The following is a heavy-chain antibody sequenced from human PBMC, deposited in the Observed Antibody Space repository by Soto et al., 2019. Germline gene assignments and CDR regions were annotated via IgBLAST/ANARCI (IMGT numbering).Heavy chain of an antibody. Sequence: PSETLSLTCAVSGGSISGSYYYWAWLRQSPGKGPEWLGSVFYTGFTSYNPSLERRASVSVDTSKSQFPLKLSAVTAADTAVYYCATSQKGYNWNYFDHWGQGALVTVSS. CDR2: VFYTGFT. CDR1: GGSISGSYYY. V-gene: IGHV4-39*01. CDR3: ATSQKGYNWNYFDH. J-gene: IGHJ4*02. D-gene: IGHD1-20*01.